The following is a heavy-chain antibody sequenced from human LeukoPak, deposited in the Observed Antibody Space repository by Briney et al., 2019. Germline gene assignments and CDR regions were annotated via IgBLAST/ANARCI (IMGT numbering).Heavy chain of an antibody. CDR2: MAYDASFT. D-gene: IGHD5/OR15-5a*01. Sequence: GGSLRLSCAASGFIFSSYGMHWVRQAPGKGLECVAIMAYDASFTYYADSVKGRFTISRDNSKSRLYLQMSSLTPDDTGVYFCARGGYSIYDSPPGDFWGLGTLVTVSS. V-gene: IGHV3-30*03. CDR1: GFIFSSYG. J-gene: IGHJ4*02. CDR3: ARGGYSIYDSPPGDF.